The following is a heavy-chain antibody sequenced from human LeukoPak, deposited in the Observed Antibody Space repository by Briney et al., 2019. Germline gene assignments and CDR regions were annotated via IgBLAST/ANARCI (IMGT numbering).Heavy chain of an antibody. CDR1: GFTFSSYG. CDR3: AKAASCGGDCYMHH. J-gene: IGHJ5*02. CDR2: IRYEGSNK. V-gene: IGHV3-30*02. D-gene: IGHD2-21*02. Sequence: PGGSLRLSCAASGFTFSSYGMHWVRQAPGKGQERVAFIRYEGSNKYYADSVKGRFTISRDNSNNALDQQQNSLKPEDTAVYYCAKAASCGGDCYMHHWGQGTLVTVSS.